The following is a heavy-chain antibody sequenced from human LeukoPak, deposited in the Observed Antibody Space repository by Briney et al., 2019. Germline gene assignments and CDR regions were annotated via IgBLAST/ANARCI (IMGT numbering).Heavy chain of an antibody. V-gene: IGHV1-24*01. D-gene: IGHD4-11*01. CDR3: AIGLRFDYSNYLH. Sequence: GASVRVSCKVSGFTLSDFTMHWVRQAPGKGLEWMGGFDPEDVETIYAEKFQGRVTMTEDTSTNTPYMQLSSLRSEDTAVYYCAIGLRFDYSNYLHWGKGTMVTVSS. CDR1: GFTLSDFT. J-gene: IGHJ1*01. CDR2: FDPEDVET.